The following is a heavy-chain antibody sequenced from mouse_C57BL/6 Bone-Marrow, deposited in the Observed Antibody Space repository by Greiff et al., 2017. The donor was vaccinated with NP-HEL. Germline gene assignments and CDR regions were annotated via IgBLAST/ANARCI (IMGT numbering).Heavy chain of an antibody. J-gene: IGHJ4*01. CDR3: APGLRGAYYYAMDY. D-gene: IGHD2-2*01. CDR2: IRSKSSNYAT. CDR1: GFTFNTYA. V-gene: IGHV10-3*01. Sequence: EVKLMESGGGLVQPKGSLKLSCAASGFTFNTYAMHWVRQAPGKGLEWVARIRSKSSNYATYYADSVKDRFTISRDDSQSMLYLQMNNLKTEDTAMYYCAPGLRGAYYYAMDYWGQGTSVTVSS.